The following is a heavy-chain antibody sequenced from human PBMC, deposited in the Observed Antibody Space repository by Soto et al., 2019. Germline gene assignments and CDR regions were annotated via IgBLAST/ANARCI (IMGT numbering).Heavy chain of an antibody. J-gene: IGHJ6*02. Sequence: QVKLVESGGGVVQPGKSLRLSCEASGFAFETYAMHWVRQAPGKGLEWVAGISFDGKNTFYADSVKGRFPFSRDNSKNTLHLELNRLRPEDRAVYYCARDHLYCNDGKCFRGYYGMDVSGEGTTCTVSS. CDR2: ISFDGKNT. CDR1: GFAFETYA. V-gene: IGHV3-30*04. CDR3: ARDHLYCNDGKCFRGYYGMDV. D-gene: IGHD1-26*01.